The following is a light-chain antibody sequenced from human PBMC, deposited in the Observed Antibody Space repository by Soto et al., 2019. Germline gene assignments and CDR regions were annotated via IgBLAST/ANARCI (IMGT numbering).Light chain of an antibody. J-gene: IGLJ2*01. CDR3: GSYAGNNNLI. CDR1: SSDIGGYNF. CDR2: EVS. Sequence: QSALTQPPSASGSPGQSVTISCTGTSSDIGGYNFVSWYQQHPGRAPKLMIYEVSQRPSGVPDRFSGSKSGNTASLTVSGLQADDEADYYYGSYAGNNNLIFGGGTQLTVL. V-gene: IGLV2-8*01.